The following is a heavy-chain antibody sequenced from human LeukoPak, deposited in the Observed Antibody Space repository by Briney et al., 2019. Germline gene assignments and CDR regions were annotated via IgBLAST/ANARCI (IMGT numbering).Heavy chain of an antibody. V-gene: IGHV3-21*01. CDR1: GFTFSSYS. CDR3: AREWDSSGHAFDI. J-gene: IGHJ3*02. Sequence: PGGSLRLSCAASGFTFSSYSMNWVRQAPGKGLEWVSSISSSSSYIYYADSVKGRFTISRDNAKNSLYLQMNSLRAEDTAVYYCAREWDSSGHAFDIWGQGTMVTVSS. D-gene: IGHD3-22*01. CDR2: ISSSSSYI.